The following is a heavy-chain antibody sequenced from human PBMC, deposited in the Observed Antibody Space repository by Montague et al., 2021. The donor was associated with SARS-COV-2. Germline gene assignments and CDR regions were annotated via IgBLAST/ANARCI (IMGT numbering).Heavy chain of an antibody. CDR2: VSYSGRT. CDR3: ASSYYYGSGTYVYNYYMDV. D-gene: IGHD3-10*01. V-gene: IGHV4-39*01. Sequence: LSFTCTFSGGSVSSSPYYWGWIRQPPGRGLEWVGRVSYSGRTSFSPSLKSRLTISVDSSENQFSLRLSSVTAADTAVYYCASSYYYGSGTYVYNYYMDVWGKGTTVTVSS. J-gene: IGHJ6*03. CDR1: GGSVSSSPYY.